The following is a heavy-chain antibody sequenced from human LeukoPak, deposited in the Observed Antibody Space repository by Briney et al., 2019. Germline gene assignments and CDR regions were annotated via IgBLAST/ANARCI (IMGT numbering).Heavy chain of an antibody. Sequence: GGSLRLSCEASGFTFSSYWMHWVRQAPGKGLVWVSRIDSDGSRISYADSVKGRFTISRDNSKNTLYLQMNSLRTEDTAVYYCARDQRIGGYSYGLTGNFDYWGQGTLVTVSS. CDR3: ARDQRIGGYSYGLTGNFDY. D-gene: IGHD5-18*01. V-gene: IGHV3-74*01. CDR2: IDSDGSRI. CDR1: GFTFSSYW. J-gene: IGHJ4*02.